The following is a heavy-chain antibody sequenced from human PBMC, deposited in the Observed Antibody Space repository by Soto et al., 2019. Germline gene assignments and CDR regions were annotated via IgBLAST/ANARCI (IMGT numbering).Heavy chain of an antibody. CDR2: IDPRSGSA. J-gene: IGHJ6*02. CDR1: GYSFTTSY. Sequence: ASVKVSCKASGYSFTTSYIHWARQAPGQGLERMGIIDPRSGSATYTQKLRGRVTMATDTSTRTVYMELSSLRSEDTAVYYCARPQASGVCNYYYKNGMDVWGQGTTVTVSS. CDR3: ARPQASGVCNYYYKNGMDV. V-gene: IGHV1-46*01. D-gene: IGHD2-8*01.